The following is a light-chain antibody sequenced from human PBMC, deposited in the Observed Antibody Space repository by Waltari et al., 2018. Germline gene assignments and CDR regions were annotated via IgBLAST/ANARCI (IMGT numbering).Light chain of an antibody. CDR1: RSITSN. Sequence: DIKMTQSPSSLSASVGDRVTITCRASRSITSNVNWYQQKPGKAPKPLIYAASSLQSGVPSRFSGGGSGTDFTLTISTLQPEDFGTYYCHQSYSNFATFGGGTRVEIK. V-gene: IGKV1-39*01. CDR3: HQSYSNFAT. CDR2: AAS. J-gene: IGKJ4*01.